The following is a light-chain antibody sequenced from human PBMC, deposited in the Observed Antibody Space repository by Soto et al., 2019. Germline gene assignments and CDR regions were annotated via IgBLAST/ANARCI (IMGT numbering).Light chain of an antibody. CDR1: PNVGKY. V-gene: IGKV1-39*01. Sequence: DVQMTQSPSSLSASIGDRGTITCRASPNVGKYLNWYQQKPGKAPNVLIHAASTLRSGVPLRSSGSGSGTEFTLTISSLQPEDSGTYYCQQIYVTPLTFGGGTRLEV. CDR3: QQIYVTPLT. CDR2: AAS. J-gene: IGKJ4*01.